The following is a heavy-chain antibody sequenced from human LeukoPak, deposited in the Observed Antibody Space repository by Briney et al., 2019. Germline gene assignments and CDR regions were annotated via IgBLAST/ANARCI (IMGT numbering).Heavy chain of an antibody. J-gene: IGHJ4*02. CDR2: IRSKAYGGTT. D-gene: IGHD1-26*01. CDR3: TRYSGSYDFLFDY. CDR1: GFTFGDYA. V-gene: IGHV3-49*04. Sequence: GGSLRLSCTASGFTFGDYAMSWVRQAPGKGLEWVGFIRSKAYGGTTEYAASVKGRFTISRDDSKSIAYLQMNSLKTEDTAVYYCTRYSGSYDFLFDYWGQGTLVTVSS.